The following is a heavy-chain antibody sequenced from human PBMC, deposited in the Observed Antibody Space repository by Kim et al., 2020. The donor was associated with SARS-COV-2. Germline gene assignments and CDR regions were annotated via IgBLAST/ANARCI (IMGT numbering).Heavy chain of an antibody. D-gene: IGHD3-22*01. V-gene: IGHV1-69*04. CDR3: ARDGAYYYDSRGLDL. J-gene: IGHJ2*01. Sequence: QKFQGRVTINADKSTSTAYMELSSLRSEDTAVYYCARDGAYYYDSRGLDLWGRGTLVTVSS.